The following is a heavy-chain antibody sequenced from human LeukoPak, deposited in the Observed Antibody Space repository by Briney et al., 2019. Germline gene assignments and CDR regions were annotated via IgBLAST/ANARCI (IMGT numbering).Heavy chain of an antibody. CDR1: GGSISNHY. J-gene: IGHJ5*02. D-gene: IGHD2-15*01. CDR3: ARQVFGGKKLFDP. CDR2: IYYSGST. V-gene: IGHV4-59*11. Sequence: PSETLSLTCTVSGGSISNHYWSWIRQPPGKGLEWIGYIYYSGSTNYNPSLKSRVTISVDTSKNQFSLKLSSVTAADTAVYYCARQVFGGKKLFDPWGQGTLVTVSS.